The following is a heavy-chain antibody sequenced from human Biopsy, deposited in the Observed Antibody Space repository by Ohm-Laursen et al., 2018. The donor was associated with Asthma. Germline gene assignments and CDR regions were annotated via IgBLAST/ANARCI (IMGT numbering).Heavy chain of an antibody. CDR2: IYYSGTT. V-gene: IGHV4-59*07. D-gene: IGHD2-21*01. CDR3: ARGIARETGLFDHFDY. CDR1: GVSIRSYY. J-gene: IGHJ4*02. Sequence: SDTLSLTCTVSGVSIRSYYWTWIRQPPGKGLEWIGHIYYSGTTKYHPSLKSRVTISVDTSKNQFSLKLRSVTAADAAVYYCARGIARETGLFDHFDYWGQGTLVTVSS.